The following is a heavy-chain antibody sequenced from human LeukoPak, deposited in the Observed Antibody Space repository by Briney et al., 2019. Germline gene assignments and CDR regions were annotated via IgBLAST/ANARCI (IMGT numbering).Heavy chain of an antibody. Sequence: ASVKVSCKASGYTFTSYGISWVRQAPGQGLEWMGWISAYNGNTNYAQKLQGRGTMTTDTSTSTAYMALRSLRSDDTAVYYCARAEGGVAYCGGDCYDNWGQGTLVTVSS. CDR1: GYTFTSYG. D-gene: IGHD2-21*02. CDR2: ISAYNGNT. J-gene: IGHJ4*02. CDR3: ARAEGGVAYCGGDCYDN. V-gene: IGHV1-18*01.